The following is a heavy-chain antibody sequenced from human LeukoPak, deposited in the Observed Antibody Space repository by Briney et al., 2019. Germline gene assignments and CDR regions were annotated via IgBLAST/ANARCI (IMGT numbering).Heavy chain of an antibody. J-gene: IGHJ4*02. CDR2: ISAYNGNT. CDR1: GYTFTSYG. D-gene: IGHD3-22*01. Sequence: ASVNVPCKASGYTFTSYGISWVRQAPGQGLEWMGWISAYNGNTNYAQKLQGRVTMTTDTSTSTAYMELRSLRSDDTAVYYCAREHYDSSSCDYWGQGTLVTVSS. V-gene: IGHV1-18*01. CDR3: AREHYDSSSCDY.